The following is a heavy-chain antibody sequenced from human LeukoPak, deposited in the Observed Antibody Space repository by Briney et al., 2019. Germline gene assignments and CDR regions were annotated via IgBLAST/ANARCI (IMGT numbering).Heavy chain of an antibody. J-gene: IGHJ4*02. CDR3: TRMERFLEWSFDY. D-gene: IGHD3-3*01. CDR1: GFTVSSNY. V-gene: IGHV3-53*01. Sequence: GGSLRLSCAASGFTVSSNYMSWVRQAPGKGLEWVSVIYSGGSTYYADSVKGRFTISRDNSKNTLCLQMNSLRAEDTAVYYCTRMERFLEWSFDYWGQGTLVTVSS. CDR2: IYSGGST.